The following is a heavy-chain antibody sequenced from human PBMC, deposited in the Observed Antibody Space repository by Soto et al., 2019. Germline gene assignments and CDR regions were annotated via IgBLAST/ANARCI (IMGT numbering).Heavy chain of an antibody. D-gene: IGHD2-15*01. CDR2: ISAYNGNT. CDR1: GYTFTSYG. Sequence: QVQLVQSGAEVKKPGASVKVSCKASGYTFTSYGISWVRQAPGQGLEWMGWISAYNGNTNYAQKLQGRVTMTTGTSTSTAYMELRSLRSDDTAVYYCARADGGYCSGGSCYPGGNGMDVWGQGTTVTVSS. J-gene: IGHJ6*02. V-gene: IGHV1-18*04. CDR3: ARADGGYCSGGSCYPGGNGMDV.